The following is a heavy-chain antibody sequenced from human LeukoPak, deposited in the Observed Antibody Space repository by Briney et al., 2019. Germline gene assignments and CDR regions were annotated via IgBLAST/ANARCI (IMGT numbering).Heavy chain of an antibody. CDR2: ISGSGGSA. CDR3: AKAVVKRHWYFDL. V-gene: IGHV3-23*01. D-gene: IGHD2-15*01. J-gene: IGHJ2*01. Sequence: PGGSLRLSCAASGFTFSSYGMSWVRQAPGKGLEWVSAISGSGGSAYYADSVKGRFTISRDNSKNTLYLQMNSLRAEDTAVYYCAKAVVKRHWYFDLWGRGNLVTVSS. CDR1: GFTFSSYG.